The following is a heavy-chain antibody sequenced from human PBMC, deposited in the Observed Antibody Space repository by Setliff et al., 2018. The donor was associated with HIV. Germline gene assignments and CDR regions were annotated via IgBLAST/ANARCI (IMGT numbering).Heavy chain of an antibody. CDR2: IIPIFATA. J-gene: IGHJ6*03. CDR3: ARGSTSSWSYHYMDV. V-gene: IGHV1-69*05. D-gene: IGHD6-6*01. Sequence: SVKVSCKASGDTFSSYALSWVRQAPGQGLEWMGGIIPIFATANYAQKFKGRVTITRDTSASTAYMELSSLRSEDTAVYFCARGSTSSWSYHYMDVWGKGTTVTVS. CDR1: GDTFSSYA.